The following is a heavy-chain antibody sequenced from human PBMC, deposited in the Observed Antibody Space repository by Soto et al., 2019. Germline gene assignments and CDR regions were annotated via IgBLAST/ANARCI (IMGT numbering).Heavy chain of an antibody. Sequence: VASVKVSCKASGYNVTNYGISCVRQAPGQVLEWMGWTSADNSNTRYAQKLQGRVTMTTDTSTNTAYLELRSLRSDDTAVLYCAREGQQLALENYHYYYGMDVWGQGTTVTVSS. CDR3: AREGQQLALENYHYYYGMDV. D-gene: IGHD6-13*01. CDR1: GYNVTNYG. CDR2: TSADNSNT. V-gene: IGHV1-18*01. J-gene: IGHJ6*02.